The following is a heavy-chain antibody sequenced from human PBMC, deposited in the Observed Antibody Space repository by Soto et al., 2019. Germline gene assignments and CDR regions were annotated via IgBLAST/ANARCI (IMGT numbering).Heavy chain of an antibody. CDR2: SSGSGDET. CDR3: ATRLTSTVVTPTLLY. CDR1: GFTVGSYA. J-gene: IGHJ4*01. V-gene: IGHV3-23*01. Sequence: EVQVLESGGGLVQPGGSLRLSCVASGFTVGSYAMTWVRQAPGKGLEWVSGSSGSGDETYYADSVKGRFTVSRDNSKNTLYLQMNSLRAEDTALYYYATRLTSTVVTPTLLYWVHGTLVTVSS. D-gene: IGHD4-17*01.